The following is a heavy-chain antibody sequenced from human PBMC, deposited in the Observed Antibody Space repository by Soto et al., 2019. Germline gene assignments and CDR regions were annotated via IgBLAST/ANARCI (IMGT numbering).Heavy chain of an antibody. CDR3: VRVVAIPGYPDN. CDR1: GGTFSSYA. CDR2: IVPIVDAS. V-gene: IGHV1-69*12. Sequence: QVQLVQSGAEVRQPASSVKVSCKTSGGTFSSYAISWVRQAPGQGLEWMGGIVPIVDASTYAQNCQGSVTITADESTSTAYMELSSLRSDDTAVYYCVRVVAIPGYPDNWGQGTLVTVSS. D-gene: IGHD5-12*01. J-gene: IGHJ4*02.